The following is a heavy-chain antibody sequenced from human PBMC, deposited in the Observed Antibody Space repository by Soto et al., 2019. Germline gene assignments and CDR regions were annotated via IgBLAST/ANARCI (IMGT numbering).Heavy chain of an antibody. V-gene: IGHV3-23*01. J-gene: IGHJ5*02. CDR1: GFTFSSSA. CDR3: ARCTVDTIVTSGWCHYLDP. D-gene: IGHD6-19*01. Sequence: PGVSLRLSCAASGFTFSSSAMSWVRQAPGKGLEWVSAVSGSGGTTYYADSVRGRFTISRDNSKNTLYLQMNSLRAEDTAIYFCARCTVDTIVTSGWCHYLDPWGQGTLVTV. CDR2: VSGSGGTT.